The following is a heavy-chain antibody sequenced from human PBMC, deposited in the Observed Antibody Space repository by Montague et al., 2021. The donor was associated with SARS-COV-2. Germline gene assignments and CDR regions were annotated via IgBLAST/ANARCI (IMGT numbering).Heavy chain of an antibody. CDR3: ARVSRSSWYGGSLGEALDY. CDR2: ISSSSSYI. Sequence: SLRLSCAASGFTFSSYRMNWVRQAPGKGLEWVSSISSSSSYIYYADSVKGRFTISGDNAKNSLYLQMNSLRAEDTAVYYCARVSRSSWYGGSLGEALDYWGQGTLVTVSS. CDR1: GFTFSSYR. V-gene: IGHV3-21*01. D-gene: IGHD6-13*01. J-gene: IGHJ4*02.